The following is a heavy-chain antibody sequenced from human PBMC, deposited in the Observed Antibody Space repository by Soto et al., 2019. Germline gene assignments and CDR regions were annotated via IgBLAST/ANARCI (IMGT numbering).Heavy chain of an antibody. V-gene: IGHV1-18*01. D-gene: IGHD3-9*01. CDR1: GYTFTSYG. CDR3: ERDGYFDWFFFENDY. J-gene: IGHJ4*02. CDR2: ISAYNGNT. Sequence: ASVKVSCKASGYTFTSYGISWVRQAPGQGLEWMGWISAYNGNTNYAQKLQGRVTMTTDTSTSTAYMELRSLRSDDTAVYYCERDGYFDWFFFENDYWGQGTLVTVSS.